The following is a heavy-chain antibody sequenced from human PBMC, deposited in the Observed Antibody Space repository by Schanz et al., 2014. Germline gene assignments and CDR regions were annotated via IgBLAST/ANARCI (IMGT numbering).Heavy chain of an antibody. Sequence: QVQLQESGPGLVKPSETLSLTCTVSGGSISTYYWSWIRQPAGKGLEWIRRIYNSGSTYYNPSLKSRVPIPVDTSKTQSPLKLSSVPAADTAVYYCGRHPHYYGSGSGFDPWGQGTLVTVSS. J-gene: IGHJ5*02. CDR3: GRHPHYYGSGSGFDP. CDR1: GGSISTYY. CDR2: IYNSGST. D-gene: IGHD3-10*01. V-gene: IGHV4-4*07.